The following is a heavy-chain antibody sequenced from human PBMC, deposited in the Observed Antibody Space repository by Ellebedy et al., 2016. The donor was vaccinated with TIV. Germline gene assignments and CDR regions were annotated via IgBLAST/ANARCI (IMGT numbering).Heavy chain of an antibody. CDR3: AREEVATFRYYYGMDV. J-gene: IGHJ6*02. D-gene: IGHD5-12*01. V-gene: IGHV3-33*01. Sequence: GGSLRLSXAASGFTFSSYGMHWVRQAPGKGLEWVAVIWYDGSNKYYADSVKGRFTISRDNSKNTLYLQMNSLRAEDTAVYYCAREEVATFRYYYGMDVWGQGTTVTVSS. CDR2: IWYDGSNK. CDR1: GFTFSSYG.